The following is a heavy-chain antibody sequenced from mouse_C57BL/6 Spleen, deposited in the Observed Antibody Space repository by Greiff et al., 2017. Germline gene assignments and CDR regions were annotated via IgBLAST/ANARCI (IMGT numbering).Heavy chain of an antibody. Sequence: QVQLQQPGAELVKPGASVKMSCKASGYTFTSYWVTWVKQRPGQGLEWIGDIYPGSGSANYNEKFTSKATLTVDTSSSTAYMQLSSLTSEDSAVYYCARRGVSYDYGNYGGAMDYWGQGTSVTVSS. CDR2: IYPGSGSA. D-gene: IGHD2-1*01. CDR3: ARRGVSYDYGNYGGAMDY. J-gene: IGHJ4*01. CDR1: GYTFTSYW. V-gene: IGHV1-55*01.